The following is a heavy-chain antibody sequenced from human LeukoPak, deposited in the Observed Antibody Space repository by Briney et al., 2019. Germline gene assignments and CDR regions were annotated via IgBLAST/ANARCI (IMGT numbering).Heavy chain of an antibody. CDR3: AREYYTYDY. CDR1: GLNFSDYS. V-gene: IGHV3-21*01. D-gene: IGHD3-10*01. J-gene: IGHJ4*02. CDR2: ISSSSSFI. Sequence: GGSLRLSCAASGLNFSDYSMNWVRQAPGKGLEWVSAISSSSSFIYYADSVKGRFTISRDNARNSLFLQMNSLRAEDTAVYYCAREYYTYDYWGQGILVTVSS.